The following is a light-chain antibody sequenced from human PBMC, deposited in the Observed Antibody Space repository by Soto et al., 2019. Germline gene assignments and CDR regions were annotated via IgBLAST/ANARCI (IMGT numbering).Light chain of an antibody. CDR3: QQSSNWPRT. CDR2: DVS. V-gene: IGKV3D-20*02. J-gene: IGKJ1*01. Sequence: TGLAQSPNTLSLSPGERATLSCRASQSVSSSYLAWYQQKPGQAPRLLIYDVSNRASGIPARFSGSGSATDFTLTISSLEPEDFAVYYCQQSSNWPRTFGQGTKVDIK. CDR1: QSVSSSY.